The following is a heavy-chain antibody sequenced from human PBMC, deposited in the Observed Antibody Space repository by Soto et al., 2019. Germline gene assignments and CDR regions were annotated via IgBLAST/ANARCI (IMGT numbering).Heavy chain of an antibody. CDR1: GGSISSYY. D-gene: IGHD3-10*01. Sequence: SETLSLTCTVSGGSISSYYWSWIRQPPGKGLEWIGYIYYSGSTNYNPSLKSRVTISVDTSKNQFSLKLSSVTAADTAVYYCARDTAYYGSGSYYPNWFDPWGQGTLVTVPQ. CDR3: ARDTAYYGSGSYYPNWFDP. J-gene: IGHJ5*02. CDR2: IYYSGST. V-gene: IGHV4-59*01.